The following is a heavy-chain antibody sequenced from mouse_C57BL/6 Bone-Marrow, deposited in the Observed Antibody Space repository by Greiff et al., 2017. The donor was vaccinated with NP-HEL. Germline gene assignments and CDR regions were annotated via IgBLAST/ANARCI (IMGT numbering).Heavy chain of an antibody. Sequence: EVMLVESGGGLVQPKGSLKLSCAASGFSFNTYAMNWVRQAPGKGLEWVARIRSKSNNYATYYADSVKDRFTISRDDSESMLYLQMNNLKTEDTAMYYCVRQGMVTPYYFDYWGQGTTLTVSS. J-gene: IGHJ2*01. CDR3: VRQGMVTPYYFDY. CDR2: IRSKSNNYAT. D-gene: IGHD2-2*01. V-gene: IGHV10-1*01. CDR1: GFSFNTYA.